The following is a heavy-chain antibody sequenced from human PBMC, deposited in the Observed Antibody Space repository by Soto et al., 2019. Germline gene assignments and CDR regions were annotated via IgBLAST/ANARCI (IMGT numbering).Heavy chain of an antibody. J-gene: IGHJ4*02. CDR2: ISDSGGST. CDR3: AKDYSSGWFSYFDY. CDR1: RFTFSSYA. D-gene: IGHD6-19*01. V-gene: IGHV3-23*01. Sequence: EVQLLESGGGLVQPGGSLRLSCAASRFTFSSYAMSWVRQAPGKGLEWVSAISDSGGSTYYADSLKGRFTISRDNSKNTLYLQMNSLRAEDTAVYYCAKDYSSGWFSYFDYWGQGTLVTVSS.